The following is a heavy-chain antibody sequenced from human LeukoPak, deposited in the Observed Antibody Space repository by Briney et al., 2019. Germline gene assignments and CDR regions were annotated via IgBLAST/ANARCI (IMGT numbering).Heavy chain of an antibody. Sequence: ASVKVSCKASGYTFTGYYIHWVRQAPGQGLEWMGRINPNTGGIDYAQKFQGRVTMTRDTSITTAYMELSRLTSDDTAIYYCAKVPPSITAAGNWLGPWGQGALVTVSS. V-gene: IGHV1-2*06. J-gene: IGHJ5*02. D-gene: IGHD6-13*01. CDR3: AKVPPSITAAGNWLGP. CDR1: GYTFTGYY. CDR2: INPNTGGI.